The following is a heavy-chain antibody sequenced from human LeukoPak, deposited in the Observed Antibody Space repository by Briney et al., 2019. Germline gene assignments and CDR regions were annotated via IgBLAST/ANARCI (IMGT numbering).Heavy chain of an antibody. D-gene: IGHD2-21*01. V-gene: IGHV3-23*01. Sequence: PGGSLRLSCAASGFTFSFYAMSWVRQAPGKGLEWVSFSGSGGGTYYADSVKGRFTISRDNSKNMLYLQMDSLRAEDTALYYCARLWGSVSGYFDYWGQGTLVTVSS. CDR2: SGSGGGT. CDR3: ARLWGSVSGYFDY. CDR1: GFTFSFYA. J-gene: IGHJ4*02.